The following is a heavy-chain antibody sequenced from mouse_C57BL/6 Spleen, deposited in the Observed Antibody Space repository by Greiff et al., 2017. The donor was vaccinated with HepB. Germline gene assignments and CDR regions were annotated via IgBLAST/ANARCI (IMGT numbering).Heavy chain of an antibody. D-gene: IGHD4-1*01. CDR1: GYAFSSSW. Sequence: VQRVESGPELVKPGASVKISCKASGYAFSSSWMNWVKQRPGKGLEWIGRIYPGDGDTNYNGKFKGKATLTADKSSSTAYRQLSSLTSEDSAVYFCAETGTYAMDYWGQGTSVTVSS. CDR3: AETGTYAMDY. J-gene: IGHJ4*01. V-gene: IGHV1-82*01. CDR2: IYPGDGDT.